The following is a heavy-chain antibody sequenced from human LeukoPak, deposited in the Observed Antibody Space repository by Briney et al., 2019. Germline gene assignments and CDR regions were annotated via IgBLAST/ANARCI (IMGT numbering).Heavy chain of an antibody. V-gene: IGHV1-2*06. J-gene: IGHJ4*02. CDR2: INPNSGGT. D-gene: IGHD2-2*01. CDR3: ARPLGYCSSTSCYEDY. CDR1: GYTFTGYY. Sequence: ASVKVSCKASGYTFTGYYMHWVRQAPGQGLEWMGRINPNSGGTNYAQKFQGRVTMTRDTSISTAYMELSRLRSDDTAVYYCARPLGYCSSTSCYEDYWGQGTLVTVSS.